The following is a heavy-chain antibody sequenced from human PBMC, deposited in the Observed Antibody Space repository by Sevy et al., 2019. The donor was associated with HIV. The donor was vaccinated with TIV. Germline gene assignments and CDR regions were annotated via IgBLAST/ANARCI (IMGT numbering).Heavy chain of an antibody. CDR1: GYTFTGDY. D-gene: IGHD1-7*01. J-gene: IGHJ6*02. CDR3: ARDGGGGTTNSGMDV. Sequence: ASVKVSCKASGYTFTGDYLHWVRQAPGHGLEWMGRVFPNSGGTNYAQKFQGRVTMTRDTSISTAYMELSRPRSDDTAVYYCARDGGGGTTNSGMDVWGQGTTVTVSS. CDR2: VFPNSGGT. V-gene: IGHV1-2*06.